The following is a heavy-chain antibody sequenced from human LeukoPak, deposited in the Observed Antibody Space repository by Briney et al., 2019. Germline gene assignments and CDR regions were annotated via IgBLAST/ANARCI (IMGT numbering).Heavy chain of an antibody. CDR1: GFTFSSYS. V-gene: IGHV3-21*01. J-gene: IGHJ2*01. D-gene: IGHD1-26*01. CDR3: ARIGGATAWYFDL. CDR2: ISSSSSYI. Sequence: PGGSLRLSCAASGFTFSSYSMNWVRQAPGKGLEWVSSISSSSSYIYYADSVKGRFTISRDNAKNSLYLQMNSLRAEDTAVYYCARIGGATAWYFDLWGRGTLVTVSS.